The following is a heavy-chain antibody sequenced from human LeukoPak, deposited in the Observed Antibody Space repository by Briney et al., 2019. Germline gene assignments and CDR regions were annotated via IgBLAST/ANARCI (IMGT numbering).Heavy chain of an antibody. CDR1: GGSISSSSYY. V-gene: IGHV4-39*01. J-gene: IGHJ1*01. CDR3: TRGSYDVLTGYSTLGEY. Sequence: SETLSLTCTVSGGSISSSSYYWGWIRQPPGKGLEWVGNIYYSDRTYYNPSLKSQPTICVNTAQRQFSLRLSSVTAADTALYYCTRGSYDVLTGYSTLGEYWGQGTLVTVSS. CDR2: IYYSDRT. D-gene: IGHD3-9*01.